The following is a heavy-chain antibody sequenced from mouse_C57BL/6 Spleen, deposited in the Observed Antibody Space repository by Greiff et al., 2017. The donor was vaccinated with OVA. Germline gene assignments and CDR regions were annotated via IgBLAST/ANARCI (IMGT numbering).Heavy chain of an antibody. Sequence: EVQLVESGGGLVQPGGSLSLSCAASGFTFTDYYMSWVRQPPGKALEWLGFIRNKANGYTTEYSASVKGRFTISRDNSQSILYLQMNALRAEDSATYYCARSYYYGSFFDYWGQGTTLTVSS. CDR2: IRNKANGYTT. V-gene: IGHV7-3*01. CDR3: ARSYYYGSFFDY. D-gene: IGHD1-1*01. CDR1: GFTFTDYY. J-gene: IGHJ2*01.